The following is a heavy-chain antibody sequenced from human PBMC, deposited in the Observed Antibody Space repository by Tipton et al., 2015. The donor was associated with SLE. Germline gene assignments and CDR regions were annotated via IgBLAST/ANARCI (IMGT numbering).Heavy chain of an antibody. CDR1: GGSISSGSYY. J-gene: IGHJ6*03. CDR3: ATAAIGLYYMDV. CDR2: IYTSGST. D-gene: IGHD2-2*01. V-gene: IGHV4-61*02. Sequence: LSLTCTVSGGSISSGSYYWSWIRQPAGKGLEWIGRIYTSGSTNYNPSLKSRVTISVDTSKNQFSLKLSSVTAADTAVYYCATAAIGLYYMDVWGTGTTVTVSS.